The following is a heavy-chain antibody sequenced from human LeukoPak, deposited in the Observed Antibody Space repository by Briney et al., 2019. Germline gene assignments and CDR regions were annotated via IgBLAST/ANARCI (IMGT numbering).Heavy chain of an antibody. D-gene: IGHD2-21*01. CDR1: GGSISSGDYY. Sequence: PSQTLSLTCSVSGGSISSGDYYWSWIRQPPGKGLEWIGHIYYSGSTYYNPSLKSRVTISVDTSKNQFSLKLSSVTAADTAVYYCARDSFYRGGAGYWGQGTLVTVSS. J-gene: IGHJ4*02. CDR3: ARDSFYRGGAGY. CDR2: IYYSGST. V-gene: IGHV4-30-4*01.